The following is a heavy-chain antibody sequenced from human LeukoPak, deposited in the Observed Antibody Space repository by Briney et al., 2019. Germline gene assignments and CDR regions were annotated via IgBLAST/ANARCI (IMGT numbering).Heavy chain of an antibody. D-gene: IGHD5-12*01. CDR1: GFTFSSYG. V-gene: IGHV3-30*18. J-gene: IGHJ1*01. CDR3: AKDPPIKH. Sequence: GGSLRLSCAASGFTFSSYGMHWVRQAPGKGLEWVAVISYDGSNKYYADSVKGRFTISRDNSKNTLYLQMNSLRAEDTAVYYCAKDPPIKHWSQGTLVTVSS. CDR2: ISYDGSNK.